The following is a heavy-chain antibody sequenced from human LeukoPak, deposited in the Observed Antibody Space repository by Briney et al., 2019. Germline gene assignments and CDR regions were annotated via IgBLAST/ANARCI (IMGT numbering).Heavy chain of an antibody. J-gene: IGHJ6*02. D-gene: IGHD1-26*01. Sequence: PGGSLRLSCAASGFTFSSYWMSWVRQAPGKGLEWVANIKQDGSEKYYVDSVKGRFTISRDNAKNSLYLQMNSLRAEDTAVYYRAKDRIVGTNYLGYGMDVWGQGTTVTVSS. CDR3: AKDRIVGTNYLGYGMDV. CDR1: GFTFSSYW. V-gene: IGHV3-7*01. CDR2: IKQDGSEK.